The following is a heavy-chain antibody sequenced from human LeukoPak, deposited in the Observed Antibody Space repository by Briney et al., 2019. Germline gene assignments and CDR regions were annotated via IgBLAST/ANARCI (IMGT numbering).Heavy chain of an antibody. CDR1: GGSISSGGYY. D-gene: IGHD3-22*01. Sequence: SQTLSLTCTVSGGSISSGGYYWSWIRQPPGKGLEWIGYIYHSGSTYYNPSLKSRVTISVDRSKNQFSLMMNSVTAADTAVYYCTSPRGDDSGGYYTWYFHHWGQGILVTVSS. J-gene: IGHJ1*01. V-gene: IGHV4-30-2*01. CDR2: IYHSGST. CDR3: TSPRGDDSGGYYTWYFHH.